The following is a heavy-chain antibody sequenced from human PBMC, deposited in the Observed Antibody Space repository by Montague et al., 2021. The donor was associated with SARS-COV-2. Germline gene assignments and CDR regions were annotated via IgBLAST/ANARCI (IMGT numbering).Heavy chain of an antibody. CDR3: ARHYGVVVPAAIYYYYGMDV. CDR1: GGSISSSSYY. Sequence: SETLSLTCEVSGGSISSSSYYWGWIRQPPGKGLEWIGSIYYSGSTYYNPSLKSRVTISVDTSKNQFSLKLSSVTAADTAVYYCARHYGVVVPAAIYYYYGMDVWGQGTTVTVSS. CDR2: IYYSGST. D-gene: IGHD2-2*02. J-gene: IGHJ6*02. V-gene: IGHV4-39*01.